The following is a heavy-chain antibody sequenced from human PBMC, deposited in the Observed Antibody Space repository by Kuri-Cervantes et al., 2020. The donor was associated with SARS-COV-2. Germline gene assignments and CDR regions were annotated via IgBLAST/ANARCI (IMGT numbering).Heavy chain of an antibody. J-gene: IGHJ6*02. D-gene: IGHD3-10*01. CDR1: EFNFRYYG. Sequence: GGSLRLSCVASEFNFRYYGMYWVRQAPGKGLEWVAHISYDGRDIHFRESVKGRFTVSRDNSKSTLYLQMNSLRLEDTGVYFCAKPGSVRGIIREDHYGLDVWGQGTTVTVS. CDR3: AKPGSVRGIIREDHYGLDV. V-gene: IGHV3-30*18. CDR2: ISYDGRDI.